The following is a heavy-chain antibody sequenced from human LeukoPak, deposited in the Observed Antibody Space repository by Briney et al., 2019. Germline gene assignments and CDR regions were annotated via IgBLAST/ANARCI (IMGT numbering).Heavy chain of an antibody. V-gene: IGHV4-4*07. D-gene: IGHD2-2*02. CDR1: GGSISNYY. J-gene: IGHJ4*02. Sequence: PSETLSLTCTVSGGSISNYYWSWIRQPAGKGLEWIGRIYTSGSTNYNPSLMSRVTMSVDTSKNQFSLNLTSVTAADTAVYYCARDRSALYIDYWGQGTLVTVSS. CDR3: ARDRSALYIDY. CDR2: IYTSGST.